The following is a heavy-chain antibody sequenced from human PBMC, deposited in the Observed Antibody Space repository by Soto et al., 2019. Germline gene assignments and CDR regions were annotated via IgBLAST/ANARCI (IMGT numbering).Heavy chain of an antibody. Sequence: ASVKVSCKASGYTFSGFYMHWVRQAPGQGLEWMGWINPNSGGTKSAEKFQGRVTMTRDTSISTAYMELSRLTPDDTAVYCCASAAVTGTAGLDFWGQGTQVTVSS. J-gene: IGHJ4*02. CDR3: ASAAVTGTAGLDF. CDR1: GYTFSGFY. CDR2: INPNSGGT. V-gene: IGHV1-2*02. D-gene: IGHD6-19*01.